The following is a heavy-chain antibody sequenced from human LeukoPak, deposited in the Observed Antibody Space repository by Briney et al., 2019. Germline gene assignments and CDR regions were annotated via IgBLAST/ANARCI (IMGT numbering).Heavy chain of an antibody. CDR2: IAVGSGNT. Sequence: AASVKVSCKASGFTFTSPAMQWVRQARGQRLEWIGWIAVGSGNTKYAQKFQERVTITRDMSTTTAYMELSSPRAEDTAVYYCASWPGGWYGEDSWGQGTLVTVSS. CDR1: GFTFTSPA. J-gene: IGHJ4*02. D-gene: IGHD6-19*01. CDR3: ASWPGGWYGEDS. V-gene: IGHV1-58*02.